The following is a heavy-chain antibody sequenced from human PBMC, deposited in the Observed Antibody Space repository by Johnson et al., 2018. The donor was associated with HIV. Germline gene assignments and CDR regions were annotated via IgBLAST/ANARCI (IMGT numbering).Heavy chain of an antibody. CDR3: AKVSSSSTWAHDPFDV. J-gene: IGHJ3*01. Sequence: VQLVESGGGLVQPGRSLRLSCAASGFTFDDYAMHWVRQAPGKGLEWVAGMSWHSGSIGYADSVKGRVTISRDNAKNSLYLQMNSLRVEDTALYYCAKVSSSSTWAHDPFDVWGQGTMVTVSS. D-gene: IGHD6-6*01. CDR2: MSWHSGSI. CDR1: GFTFDDYA. V-gene: IGHV3-9*01.